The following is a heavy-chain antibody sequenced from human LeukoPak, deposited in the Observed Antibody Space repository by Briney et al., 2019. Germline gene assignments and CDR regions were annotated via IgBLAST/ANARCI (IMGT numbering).Heavy chain of an antibody. CDR2: ISDDGRIK. CDR1: GFTFSSYS. V-gene: IGHV3-30*03. CDR3: ARAAAETGSFRDNWFDP. J-gene: IGHJ5*02. D-gene: IGHD3-9*01. Sequence: QSGGSLRLSCAASGFTFSSYSMNWVRQAPGKGLEWVAVISDDGRIKIYGDSVKGRLTISRDNSKNTLYLQMNCLRGEDTAVYYCARAAAETGSFRDNWFDPWGQGTLVTVSS.